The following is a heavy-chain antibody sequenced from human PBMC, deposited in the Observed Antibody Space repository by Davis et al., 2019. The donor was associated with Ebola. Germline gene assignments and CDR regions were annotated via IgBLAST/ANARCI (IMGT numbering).Heavy chain of an antibody. CDR1: GGSISSSSYY. D-gene: IGHD5-18*01. Sequence: SETLSLTCTVSGGSISSSSYYWGWIRQPPGKGLEWIGSIYYSGSTYYNPSLKSRVTISVDTSKSQFSLKLNSVTAADTAVYYCARGHSYGSMVYGMDVWGQGTTVTVSS. CDR2: IYYSGST. J-gene: IGHJ6*02. V-gene: IGHV4-39*01. CDR3: ARGHSYGSMVYGMDV.